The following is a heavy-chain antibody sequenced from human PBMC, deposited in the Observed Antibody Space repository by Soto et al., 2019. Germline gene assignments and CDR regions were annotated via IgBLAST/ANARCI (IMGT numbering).Heavy chain of an antibody. J-gene: IGHJ4*02. CDR1: GNSFNNW. D-gene: IGHD4-17*01. CDR2: IYPGDSDT. Sequence: GESLKISCKGLGNSFNNWIGWVRQMPGKGLEWVGIIYPGDSDTRYSPSFQGQVTISADKSISTAYLQWSSLKPSDSAMYYCALYGDYGVIDYWGQGTLVTVSS. V-gene: IGHV5-51*01. CDR3: ALYGDYGVIDY.